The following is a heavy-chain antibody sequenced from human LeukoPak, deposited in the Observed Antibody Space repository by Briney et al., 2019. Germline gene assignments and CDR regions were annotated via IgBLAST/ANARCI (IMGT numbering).Heavy chain of an antibody. V-gene: IGHV4-31*03. CDR3: ARELDYDFWSGFYNDNWFAP. CDR2: IYYSGST. J-gene: IGHJ5*02. Sequence: SETLSLTCTVSGGSISSGGYYWSWIRQHPGKGLEWIGYIYYSGSTYYNPSLKSRLTISVDTSKNQFSLKLSSVTAADTAVYYCARELDYDFWSGFYNDNWFAPWGQGTLVTVSS. CDR1: GGSISSGGYY. D-gene: IGHD3-3*01.